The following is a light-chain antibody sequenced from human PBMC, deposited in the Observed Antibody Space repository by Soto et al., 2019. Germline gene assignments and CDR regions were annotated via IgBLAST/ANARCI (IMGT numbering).Light chain of an antibody. J-gene: IGKJ1*01. V-gene: IGKV1-5*03. CDR3: QQYTAIAWT. CDR1: QSISSW. Sequence: DIQMTQSPSTLSASVGDRVTITCRASQSISSWLAWYQQNPGKAPKLLIYKASSLESGVQSRFSGSGSGTEFTLTISSLQPDDFATYYCQQYTAIAWTFGQGTKVEVK. CDR2: KAS.